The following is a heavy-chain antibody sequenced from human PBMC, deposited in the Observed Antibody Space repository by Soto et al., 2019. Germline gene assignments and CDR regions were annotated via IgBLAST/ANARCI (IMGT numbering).Heavy chain of an antibody. Sequence: SVKVSCKASGHKSFEYAISWVRQAPGQGLEWVGRIVPLFGSAEYADSFQGRVTITADRSTTTSYMELTPLRSEDTAVYFCARDGSYCTNGVCFHYFDFWGQGTPVTVSS. V-gene: IGHV1-69*06. D-gene: IGHD2-8*01. J-gene: IGHJ4*02. CDR1: GHKSFEYA. CDR3: ARDGSYCTNGVCFHYFDF. CDR2: IVPLFGSA.